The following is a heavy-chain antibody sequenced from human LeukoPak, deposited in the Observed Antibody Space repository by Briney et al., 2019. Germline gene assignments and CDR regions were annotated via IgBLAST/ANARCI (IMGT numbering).Heavy chain of an antibody. J-gene: IGHJ2*01. V-gene: IGHV4-34*01. D-gene: IGHD3-10*01. CDR2: INHGGSA. Sequence: SETLSLTCAVYGGSFTGYYWTWIRQPPGKGLEWIGEINHGGSANYNPSLKSRVTISVDTSKNQFSLKLRSVTAADTAVYYCARRTRVGCYLDLWGRGTPVTASS. CDR1: GGSFTGYY. CDR3: ARRTRVGCYLDL.